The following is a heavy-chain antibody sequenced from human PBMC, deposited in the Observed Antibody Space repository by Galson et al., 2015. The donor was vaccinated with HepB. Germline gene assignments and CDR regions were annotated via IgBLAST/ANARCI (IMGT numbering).Heavy chain of an antibody. V-gene: IGHV3-21*01. CDR3: TRSQVPAF. J-gene: IGHJ4*02. CDR2: ISSISSYT. D-gene: IGHD1-1*01. Sequence: SLRLSCAASGFNFSRYAIHWVCQAPGKGLEWVSSISSISSYTYYADSVKGRFTISRDNAKNSLYLQLNSLRAEDTAVYYCTRSQVPAFWGQGTLVTVSS. CDR1: GFNFSRYA.